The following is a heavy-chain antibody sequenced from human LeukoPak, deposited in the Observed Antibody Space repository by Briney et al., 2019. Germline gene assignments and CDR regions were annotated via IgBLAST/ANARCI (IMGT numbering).Heavy chain of an antibody. CDR2: IYYSGST. Sequence: PSETLSLTCTVSGGSISSSSYYWGWIRQPPGKGLEWIGRIYYSGSTYYNPSLKSRVTISVDTSKNQFSLKLSSVTAADTAVYYCARLAARYGDYAVGVVDYWGQGTLVTVSS. CDR1: GGSISSSSYY. CDR3: ARLAARYGDYAVGVVDY. J-gene: IGHJ4*02. V-gene: IGHV4-39*01. D-gene: IGHD4-17*01.